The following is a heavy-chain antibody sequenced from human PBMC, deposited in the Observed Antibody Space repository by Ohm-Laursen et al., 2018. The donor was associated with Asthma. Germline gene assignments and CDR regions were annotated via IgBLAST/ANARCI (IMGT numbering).Heavy chain of an antibody. CDR3: AVSSGWYDWFDP. D-gene: IGHD6-19*01. J-gene: IGHJ5*02. CDR1: GGSISSYY. V-gene: IGHV4-59*01. Sequence: GTLSLTCIVSGGSISSYYWSWIRQPPGKGLEWIGYIYYSGSTNYNPSLKSRVTISVDTSKNQFSLKLSSVTAADTAVYYCAVSSGWYDWFDPWGQGTLVTVSS. CDR2: IYYSGST.